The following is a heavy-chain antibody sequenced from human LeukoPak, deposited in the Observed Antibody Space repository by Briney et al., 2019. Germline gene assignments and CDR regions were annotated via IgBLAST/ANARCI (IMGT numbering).Heavy chain of an antibody. CDR3: ARLGFGYCSSTSCYYYYGMDV. CDR2: IIPIFGTA. J-gene: IGHJ6*02. Sequence: SVKVSCKASGGTFSNYAISWVRQAPGQGLEWMGGIIPIFGTANYAQKFQGRVTITADESTSTAYMELSSLRSEDTAVYYCARLGFGYCSSTSCYYYYGMDVWGQGTTVTVSS. V-gene: IGHV1-69*13. D-gene: IGHD2-2*03. CDR1: GGTFSNYA.